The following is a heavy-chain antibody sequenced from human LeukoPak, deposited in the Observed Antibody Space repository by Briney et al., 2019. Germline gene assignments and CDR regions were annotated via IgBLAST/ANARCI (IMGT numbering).Heavy chain of an antibody. CDR2: ISAYNGNT. CDR1: GYTFTSYG. V-gene: IGHV1-18*01. D-gene: IGHD4-23*01. Sequence: ASVKVSCKASGYTFTSYGISWVRQAPGQGLEWMGWISAYNGNTNYAQKLQGRVTMTTDTSTSTAYMELSSLRSEDTAVYYCTPLHTVDTPGYSDYWGQGTLVTVSS. CDR3: TPLHTVDTPGYSDY. J-gene: IGHJ4*02.